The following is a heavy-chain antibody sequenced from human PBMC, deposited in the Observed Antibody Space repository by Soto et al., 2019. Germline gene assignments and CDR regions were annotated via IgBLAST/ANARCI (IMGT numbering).Heavy chain of an antibody. CDR1: GDSVSSNSAA. CDR2: TYYRSKWYN. D-gene: IGHD3-10*01. Sequence: PSQTLSLTCAISGDSVSSNSAAWNWIRQSPSRDLKWLGRTYYRSKWYNDYAVSVKSRITINPDTSKNQFSLQLNSVTPEDTAVYYCARLTMVRGVITSWFDPWGQGTLVTVSS. V-gene: IGHV6-1*01. J-gene: IGHJ5*02. CDR3: ARLTMVRGVITSWFDP.